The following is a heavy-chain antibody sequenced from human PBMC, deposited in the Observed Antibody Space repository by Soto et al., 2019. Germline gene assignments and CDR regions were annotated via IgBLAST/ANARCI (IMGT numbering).Heavy chain of an antibody. V-gene: IGHV5-51*01. D-gene: IGHD3-10*01. CDR1: GYNFTNYW. J-gene: IGHJ6*02. CDR3: AGGGVRGVVTRTRDYYGMDV. Sequence: PGESLKISCNGSGYNFTNYWIGWVRQMPGKGLESLGITYPGDSDTRYSPSFQGQVTISADKSISTAYLQWSSLKASDTAMYYCAGGGVRGVVTRTRDYYGMDVWGQGTTVTVSS. CDR2: TYPGDSDT.